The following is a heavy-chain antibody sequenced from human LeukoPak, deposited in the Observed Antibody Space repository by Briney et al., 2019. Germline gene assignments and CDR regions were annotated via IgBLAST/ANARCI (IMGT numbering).Heavy chain of an antibody. CDR3: ARGDYGEGRGPYNWFDP. CDR2: INHSGST. Sequence: SETLSLTCAVYGGSFSGYYWSWIRQPPGKGLEWIGEINHSGSTNYNPPLKSRVTISVDTSKNQFSLKLSSVTAADTAVYYCARGDYGEGRGPYNWFDPWGQGTLVTVSS. V-gene: IGHV4-34*01. J-gene: IGHJ5*02. D-gene: IGHD4-17*01. CDR1: GGSFSGYY.